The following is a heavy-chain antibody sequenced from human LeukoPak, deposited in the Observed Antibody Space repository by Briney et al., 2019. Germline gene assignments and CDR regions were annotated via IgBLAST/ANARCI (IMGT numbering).Heavy chain of an antibody. CDR3: AKGSGYYTYYFDY. Sequence: PGGSLRLTCAASGFTFSSYAMSWVRQAPGKGLEWVSAISGSGGSTYYADSVKGRFTISRDNSKNTLYLQMNSLRAEDTAVYYCAKGSGYYTYYFDYWGQGTLVTVPS. CDR1: GFTFSSYA. J-gene: IGHJ4*02. V-gene: IGHV3-23*01. CDR2: ISGSGGST. D-gene: IGHD3-22*01.